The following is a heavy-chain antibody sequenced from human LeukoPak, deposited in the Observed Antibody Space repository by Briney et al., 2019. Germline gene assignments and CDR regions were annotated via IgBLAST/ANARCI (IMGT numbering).Heavy chain of an antibody. Sequence: PGTSLRLSCTTSGLTFTSHGFHWLRQVVGKRLEWVAFVRNDGSDTYHANSVKGRFSISRDDSKNTLYLQMNSLRAEDTAIYYCARDRGKDYFDSWGQGTQAIVSS. J-gene: IGHJ4*02. CDR1: GLTFTSHG. CDR3: ARDRGKDYFDS. D-gene: IGHD4-23*01. V-gene: IGHV3-33*01. CDR2: VRNDGSDT.